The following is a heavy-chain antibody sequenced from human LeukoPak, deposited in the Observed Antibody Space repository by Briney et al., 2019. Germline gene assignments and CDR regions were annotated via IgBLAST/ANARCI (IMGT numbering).Heavy chain of an antibody. J-gene: IGHJ4*02. V-gene: IGHV3-30*02. CDR1: GFTLSSYG. Sequence: PGGSLRLSCAASGFTLSSYGMHWVRQAPGKGLEWVAFIRYDGSNKYYADSVKGRFTISRDNSKNTLYLQMNSLRAEDTAVYYCAKDQGDSSGLDDYWGQGTLVTVSS. D-gene: IGHD3-22*01. CDR2: IRYDGSNK. CDR3: AKDQGDSSGLDDY.